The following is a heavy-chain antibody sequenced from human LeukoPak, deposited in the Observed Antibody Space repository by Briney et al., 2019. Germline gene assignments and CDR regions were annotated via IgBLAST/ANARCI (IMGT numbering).Heavy chain of an antibody. J-gene: IGHJ3*02. V-gene: IGHV3-30*18. Sequence: GRSLRLSCAASGFTFSSYGMHWVRQAPGKGLEWVAVIPYDGSNKYYADSVKGPFTISRDNSKNTLYLQMNSLRAEDTAVYYCAKDRDAFDIWGQGTMVTVSS. CDR3: AKDRDAFDI. CDR1: GFTFSSYG. CDR2: IPYDGSNK.